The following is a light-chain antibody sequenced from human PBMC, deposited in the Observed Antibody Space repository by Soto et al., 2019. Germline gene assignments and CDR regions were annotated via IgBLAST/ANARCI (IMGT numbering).Light chain of an antibody. Sequence: DVQMTQSPSSLSASVGDRVTITCRASQSISSYLNWYQQKPGRAPRLLIYAVSILQSGVPSRFSGRGSGIDLTLPISGLQPEDFAGYYCQQSHRAPLTFGGGTTVEIK. CDR2: AVS. CDR3: QQSHRAPLT. V-gene: IGKV1-39*01. CDR1: QSISSY. J-gene: IGKJ4*01.